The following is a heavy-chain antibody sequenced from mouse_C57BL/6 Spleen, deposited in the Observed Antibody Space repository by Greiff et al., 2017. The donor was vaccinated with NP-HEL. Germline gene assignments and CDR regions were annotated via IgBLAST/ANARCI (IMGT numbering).Heavy chain of an antibody. CDR1: GFTFSDYG. CDR2: ISSGSSTI. D-gene: IGHD4-1*01. V-gene: IGHV5-17*01. CDR3: ARGGYQTWAFDY. J-gene: IGHJ2*01. Sequence: DVKLVESGGGLVKPGGSLKLSCAASGFTFSDYGMHWVRQAPEKGLEWVAYISSGSSTIYYADTVKGRFTISRDNAKNTLFLQMTSLRSEDTAMYYCARGGYQTWAFDYWGQGTTLTVSS.